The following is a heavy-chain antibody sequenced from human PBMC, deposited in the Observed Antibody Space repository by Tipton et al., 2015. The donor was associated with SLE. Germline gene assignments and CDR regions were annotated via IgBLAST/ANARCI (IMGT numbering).Heavy chain of an antibody. J-gene: IGHJ3*02. CDR3: ARDPPNDAFDI. CDR1: GFTFSSYS. V-gene: IGHV3-7*03. CDR2: IKQDGSEK. Sequence: SLRLSCAASGFTFSSYSMNWVRQAPGKGLEWVANIKQDGSEKYYVDSVKGRFTISRDNAKNSLYLQMNSLRAEDTAVYYCARDPPNDAFDIWGQGTVVTVSS.